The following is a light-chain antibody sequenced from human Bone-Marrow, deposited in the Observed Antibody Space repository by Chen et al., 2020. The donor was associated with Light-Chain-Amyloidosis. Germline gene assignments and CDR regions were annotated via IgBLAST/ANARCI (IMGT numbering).Light chain of an antibody. J-gene: IGLJ3*02. CDR3: QVWDRSSDRPV. V-gene: IGLV3-21*02. Sequence: SYVLTQPSSVSVAPGQTATIACGGNNIGTTSVHWYQQTPGQAPLLFVYDDSDRPSGIPERLSGSNSGNTANLTISRVEAGDEADYYCQVWDRSSDRPVFGGGTKLTVL. CDR1: NIGTTS. CDR2: DDS.